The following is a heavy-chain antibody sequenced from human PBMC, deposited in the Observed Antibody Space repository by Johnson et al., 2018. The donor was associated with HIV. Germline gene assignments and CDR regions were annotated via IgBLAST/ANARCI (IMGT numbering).Heavy chain of an antibody. V-gene: IGHV3-20*04. CDR1: GFTFSSYA. D-gene: IGHD1-26*01. CDR3: AKDMSVGASPVAFDI. Sequence: VQLVESGGGVVQPGGSLRLSCAASGFTFSSYALHWVRKAPGKGLEWVSGISWNGGTTGYADSVKGRFTISRDNAKNSLYLQMNSLRAEDTALYYCAKDMSVGASPVAFDIWGQGTMVTVSS. CDR2: ISWNGGTT. J-gene: IGHJ3*02.